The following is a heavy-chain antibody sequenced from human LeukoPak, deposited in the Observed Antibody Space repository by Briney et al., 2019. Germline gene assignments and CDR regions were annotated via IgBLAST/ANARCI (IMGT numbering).Heavy chain of an antibody. CDR1: GLTFSSYS. Sequence: PGGSLRLSCAASGLTFSSYSMNWVRQAPGKGLEWVSYISSSGTTIYYADSVKGRFTISRDNAKNSLYLQMNSLRDEDTAVYYCARVWGLAVAGGEIEYWGQGTLVTVSS. CDR2: ISSSGTTI. J-gene: IGHJ4*02. V-gene: IGHV3-48*02. CDR3: ARVWGLAVAGGEIEY. D-gene: IGHD6-13*01.